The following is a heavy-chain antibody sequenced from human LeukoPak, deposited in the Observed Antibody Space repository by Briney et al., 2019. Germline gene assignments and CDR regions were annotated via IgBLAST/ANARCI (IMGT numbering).Heavy chain of an antibody. J-gene: IGHJ4*02. D-gene: IGHD1-26*01. CDR3: ARGALSESYPHYFDY. CDR1: GFTVSSNY. V-gene: IGHV3-53*01. Sequence: PGGSLRLSCAASGFTVSSNYMSWVRQAPGKGLEWVSVMYSGGSTYYADSVKGRFTISRDNSKNTLYLQMNSLRAEDTAVYYCARGALSESYPHYFDYWGQGTLVTVSS. CDR2: MYSGGST.